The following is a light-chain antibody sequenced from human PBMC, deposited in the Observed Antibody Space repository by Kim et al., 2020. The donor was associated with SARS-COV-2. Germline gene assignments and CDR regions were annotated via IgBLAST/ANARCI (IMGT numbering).Light chain of an antibody. J-gene: IGLJ3*02. CDR2: RNS. CDR3: AAWDDSLSESL. Sequence: QSVLTQPPSASGTPGQRVTISCSGSSSNIGINYVYWYQQLPGTAPKLLIYRNSQRPSGVPDRFSGSKSGTSASLAISGLRSEDEDDYYCAAWDDSLSESLFGGGTQLTVL. CDR1: SSNIGINY. V-gene: IGLV1-47*01.